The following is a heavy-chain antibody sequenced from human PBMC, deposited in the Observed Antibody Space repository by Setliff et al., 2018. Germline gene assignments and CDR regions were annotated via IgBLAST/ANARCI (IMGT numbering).Heavy chain of an antibody. Sequence: ASETLSLTCAVYGGSFSDYYWSWIRQPPGKGLEWIGEINHSGSTNYNPSLKSRVTISVDTSKNQFSLKLGSVTAADTALYYCTVYNTGSSKDHYWGQGTPVTVSS. CDR1: GGSFSDYY. CDR3: TVYNTGSSKDHY. V-gene: IGHV4-34*01. J-gene: IGHJ4*02. CDR2: INHSGST. D-gene: IGHD2-8*02.